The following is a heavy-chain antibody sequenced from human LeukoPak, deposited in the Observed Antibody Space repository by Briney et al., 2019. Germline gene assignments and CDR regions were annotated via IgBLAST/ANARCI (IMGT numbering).Heavy chain of an antibody. Sequence: KPSETLSLTCTVSGGSISSSSYYWGWLRQPPGKGLEWIGNIYYSGSTNYNPSLKSRVTISVDTSKIQFSLKLSSVTAADTAVYYCARFYGSGSDAAFDIWGQGTMVTVSS. J-gene: IGHJ3*02. D-gene: IGHD3-10*01. CDR2: IYYSGST. CDR1: GGSISSSSYY. V-gene: IGHV4-61*05. CDR3: ARFYGSGSDAAFDI.